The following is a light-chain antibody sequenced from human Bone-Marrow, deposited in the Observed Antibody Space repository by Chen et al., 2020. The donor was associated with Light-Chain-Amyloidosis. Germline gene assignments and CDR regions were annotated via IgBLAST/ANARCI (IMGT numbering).Light chain of an antibody. CDR3: SSFTSSSSYV. CDR1: SGDVGTYNY. V-gene: IGLV2-14*01. J-gene: IGLJ1*01. Sequence: QSALTQPASVSGSPGQSITISCTGTSGDVGTYNYVYWYQQHPGKAPKVMIYAVSNRPSGGSNRFSGSKAGNTASLTISGLQAEDEADYYCSSFTSSSSYVFGPGTKVTVL. CDR2: AVS.